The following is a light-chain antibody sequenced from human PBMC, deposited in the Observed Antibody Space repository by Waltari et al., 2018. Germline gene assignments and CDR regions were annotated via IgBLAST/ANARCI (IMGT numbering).Light chain of an antibody. CDR1: SGHSTNI. J-gene: IGLJ3*02. Sequence: QLVLTQSPSASASLGASVKLTCTLSSGHSTNIIAWHQQQPEKGPRYLMKVISDGSHSKGDQIPDRFSGSSSGAEHYLTISSLQSEDEADYYCQTGGHGTWVFGGGTKLTVL. CDR2: VISDGSH. V-gene: IGLV4-69*01. CDR3: QTGGHGTWV.